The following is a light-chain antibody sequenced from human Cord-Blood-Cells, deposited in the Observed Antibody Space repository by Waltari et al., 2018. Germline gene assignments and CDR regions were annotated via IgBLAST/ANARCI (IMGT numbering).Light chain of an antibody. CDR2: DAS. CDR3: QQRSNWPPT. Sequence: ELVLTQSPATLPLSPGERDTLSCRASQSVSSYLAWYQQKPGQAPRLLIYDASNMATGIPARFSGSGSGTDFTLTISSLEPEDFAVYYCQQRSNWPPTFGGGTKVEIK. V-gene: IGKV3-11*01. J-gene: IGKJ4*01. CDR1: QSVSSY.